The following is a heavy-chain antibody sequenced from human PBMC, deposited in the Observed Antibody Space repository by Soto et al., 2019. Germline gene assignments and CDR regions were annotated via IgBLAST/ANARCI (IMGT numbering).Heavy chain of an antibody. Sequence: EVQLVESGGGLVQPGESLRLSCAASGFTFSSYWMHWICQAPGKGLVWVSRVSSDGSSTVYANSVKGRLTISRDNAKNTLYLQMNSLSDEDTAVYYCARGLPNFSSFDSWGQGTLVTVSS. V-gene: IGHV3-74*01. J-gene: IGHJ4*02. CDR2: VSSDGSST. CDR3: ARGLPNFSSFDS. D-gene: IGHD5-12*01. CDR1: GFTFSSYW.